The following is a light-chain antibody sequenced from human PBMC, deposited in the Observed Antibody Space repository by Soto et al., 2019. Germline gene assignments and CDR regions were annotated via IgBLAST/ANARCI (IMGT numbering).Light chain of an antibody. V-gene: IGKV1-5*01. CDR2: AAS. J-gene: IGKJ2*01. CDR3: QHNNTNSKT. CDR1: QSVSYW. Sequence: DIQMTQSPSTLSTSVGARVTITCRASQSVSYWLAWYQQKPGKGPNLLIYAASILQSGVPSRFSGGGFGTEFTLNISSLQPDDSATYYCQHNNTNSKTFGPGTQLEIK.